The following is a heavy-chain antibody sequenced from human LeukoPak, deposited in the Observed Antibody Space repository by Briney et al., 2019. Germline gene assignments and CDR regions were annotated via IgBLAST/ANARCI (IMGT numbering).Heavy chain of an antibody. J-gene: IGHJ3*02. CDR3: ARVAPLTDVFDI. Sequence: GGSLRLSCAASGFTFSSYDMHWVRQATGKGLEWVSAIGTAGDTYYPGSVKGRFTISRENAKNSLYLQMNSLRAGDTAVYYCARVAPLTDVFDIWGQGTMVTVSS. CDR2: IGTAGDT. V-gene: IGHV3-13*01. CDR1: GFTFSSYD. D-gene: IGHD3-16*02.